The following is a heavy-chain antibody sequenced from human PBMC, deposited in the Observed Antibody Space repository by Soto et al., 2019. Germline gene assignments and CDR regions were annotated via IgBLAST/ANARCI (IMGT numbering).Heavy chain of an antibody. V-gene: IGHV3-48*03. CDR1: GFTFSSYE. CDR2: ISSSGSTI. CDR3: ARDEDSDSSRWLGNYGMDV. J-gene: IGHJ6*02. D-gene: IGHD6-19*01. Sequence: GGSLRLSCAASGFTFSSYEMNWVRQAPGKGLEWVSYISSSGSTIYYADSVKGRFTISRDNAKNSLYLQMNSLRAEDTAVYYCARDEDSDSSRWLGNYGMDVWGQGTTVTVSS.